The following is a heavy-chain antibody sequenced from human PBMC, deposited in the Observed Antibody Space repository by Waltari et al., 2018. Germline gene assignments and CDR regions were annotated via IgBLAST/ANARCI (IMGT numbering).Heavy chain of an antibody. CDR2: CYYSGGA. Sequence: QLQLQESGPGLVKPSETLSLTCTVSGGSISSSSYYWGWIRQPPGKGLGWIGGCYYSGGAYYNPALKGRVTISVDPSKNQFALKLGSVTAADTAVYYCARVAAAGIDYWGQGTLVTVSS. CDR3: ARVAAAGIDY. CDR1: GGSISSSSYY. J-gene: IGHJ4*02. D-gene: IGHD6-13*01. V-gene: IGHV4-39*07.